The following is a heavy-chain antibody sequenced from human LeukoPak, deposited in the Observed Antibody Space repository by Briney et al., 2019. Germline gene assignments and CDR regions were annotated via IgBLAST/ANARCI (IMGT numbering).Heavy chain of an antibody. CDR2: INEDGSEK. J-gene: IGHJ4*02. D-gene: IGHD5-24*01. Sequence: GGSLRLSCAVSGFTFSRHPMSWVRQAPGKGLECVANINEDGSEKYYAPPVKGRFSFSRDNANHSLYVQMNSLKAEDKAVYYCARWRWLQSQFDYWGQGALVTVSS. CDR3: ARWRWLQSQFDY. CDR1: GFTFSRHP. V-gene: IGHV3-7*01.